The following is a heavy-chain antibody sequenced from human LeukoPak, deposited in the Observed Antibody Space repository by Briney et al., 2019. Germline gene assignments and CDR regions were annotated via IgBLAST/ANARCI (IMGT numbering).Heavy chain of an antibody. Sequence: SVKVSCKASGGTVSRYAISWVRQAPGQGLEWMGGIIPIFGTANYAQKFQGRVTITADESTSTAYMELSSLRSEDTAVYYCASHVRSTAMDPWYYYGMDVWDKGSTVTVSS. V-gene: IGHV1-69*13. CDR3: ASHVRSTAMDPWYYYGMDV. CDR1: GGTVSRYA. J-gene: IGHJ6*04. CDR2: IIPIFGTA. D-gene: IGHD5-18*01.